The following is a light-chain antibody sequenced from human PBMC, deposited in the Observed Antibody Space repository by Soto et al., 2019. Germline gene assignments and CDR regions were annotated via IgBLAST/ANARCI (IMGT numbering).Light chain of an antibody. Sequence: DIQMTQSPSSLSASVGDRVTITCRASQSISRNLNWYQHKPGKAPKLLIYAASSLQNGVPSRFSGGGAGTEFTLSISSLQPEDVGTYYCQQSYTTASITFGQGTRLEIK. V-gene: IGKV1-39*01. CDR1: QSISRN. CDR3: QQSYTTASIT. CDR2: AAS. J-gene: IGKJ5*01.